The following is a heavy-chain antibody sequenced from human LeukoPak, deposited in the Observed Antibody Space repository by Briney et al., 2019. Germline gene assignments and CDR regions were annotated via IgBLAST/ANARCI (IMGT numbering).Heavy chain of an antibody. J-gene: IGHJ4*02. Sequence: PSETLSLTCTVSGGSISSGSYYWSWIRQPAGKGLEWIGRIYTSGSTNYNPSLKSRVTISVDTSKNQFSLKLSSVTAADTAVYYCARAITIFSHFDYWGQGTLVTVSS. CDR2: IYTSGST. V-gene: IGHV4-61*02. D-gene: IGHD3-9*01. CDR1: GGSISSGSYY. CDR3: ARAITIFSHFDY.